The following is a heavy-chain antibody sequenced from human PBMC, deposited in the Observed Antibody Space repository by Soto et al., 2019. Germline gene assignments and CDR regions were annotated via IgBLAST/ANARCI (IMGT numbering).Heavy chain of an antibody. CDR2: IKQDGSEK. J-gene: IGHJ4*02. CDR1: GFTVSSFW. V-gene: IGHV3-7*03. Sequence: GGSLRLSCAASGFTVSSFWMSWVRQAPGKGRGWVAYIKQDGSEKYYVDSVKGRFTLSRDNAKNSLYLQMNGLKAEATAVYYCARAYCSSTSRPPFDYWGQGTLVTVSS. D-gene: IGHD2-2*01. CDR3: ARAYCSSTSRPPFDY.